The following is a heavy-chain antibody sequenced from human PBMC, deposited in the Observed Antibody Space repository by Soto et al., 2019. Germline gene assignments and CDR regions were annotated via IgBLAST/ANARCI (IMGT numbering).Heavy chain of an antibody. J-gene: IGHJ3*02. Sequence: ASVKVSCKASGYTFTGYCMHWVRQAPGQGVEWMGWINPNSGGTNYAQKFQGWVTMTRDTSISTAYMELSRLRSDDTAVYYCARGDSSGYYYVGAFDIWGQGTMVPVSS. D-gene: IGHD3-22*01. CDR1: GYTFTGYC. CDR2: INPNSGGT. CDR3: ARGDSSGYYYVGAFDI. V-gene: IGHV1-2*04.